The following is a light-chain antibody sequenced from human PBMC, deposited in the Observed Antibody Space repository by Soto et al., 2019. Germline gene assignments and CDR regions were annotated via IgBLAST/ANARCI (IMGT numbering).Light chain of an antibody. CDR1: SSDFSGYNY. V-gene: IGLV2-14*01. J-gene: IGLJ2*01. CDR2: DVS. Sequence: QSALTQPAAVSGSPGQSITISCTGTSSDFSGYNYVSWYQQHPSTPPKLMIYDVSNRPSGVSNRCSGSKSCNTASLIIAGLHDEDEADYYCSASTDSSTLVVFGGGTKVTVL. CDR3: SASTDSSTLVV.